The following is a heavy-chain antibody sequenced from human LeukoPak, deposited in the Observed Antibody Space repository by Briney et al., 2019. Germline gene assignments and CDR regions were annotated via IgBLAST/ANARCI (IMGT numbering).Heavy chain of an antibody. Sequence: SETLSLTCPVSGGSISSYYWSWIRQPPGQGLEWIGYIYYSGSTNYNPSLKRRVTISVDTSKNQFSLKLSSVTAADTAVYYCARGGAVTTDLDYWGQGTLVTVSS. V-gene: IGHV4-59*01. D-gene: IGHD4-17*01. CDR1: GGSISSYY. CDR2: IYYSGST. CDR3: ARGGAVTTDLDY. J-gene: IGHJ4*02.